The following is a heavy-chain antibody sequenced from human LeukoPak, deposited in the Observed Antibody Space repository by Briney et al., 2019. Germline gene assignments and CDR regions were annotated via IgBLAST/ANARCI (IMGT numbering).Heavy chain of an antibody. D-gene: IGHD3-10*01. CDR2: ISSNGGST. CDR3: ARGRSYSVYYYYGMDV. Sequence: PGGSLRLSCAASGFTFSSYAMHWVRQAPGKGLEYVSAISSNGGSTYYANSVKGRFTISRDNSKNTLYLQMNSLRAEDTAVYYCARGRSYSVYYYYGMDVWGKGTTVTVSS. CDR1: GFTFSSYA. J-gene: IGHJ6*04. V-gene: IGHV3-64*01.